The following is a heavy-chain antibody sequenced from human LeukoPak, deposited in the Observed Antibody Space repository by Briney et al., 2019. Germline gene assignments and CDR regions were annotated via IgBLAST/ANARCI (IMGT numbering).Heavy chain of an antibody. J-gene: IGHJ4*02. Sequence: ASVKVSCKASGYTFTSYDINWVRQATGQGLEWMGWVNPNSGNTGFAQKFQGRVTMTRNTSISTAYMELSSLRSEDTAVYYCARVTYYHILTGSYSGGDFDHWGQGILVTVSS. CDR1: GYTFTSYD. V-gene: IGHV1-8*01. D-gene: IGHD3-9*01. CDR3: ARVTYYHILTGSYSGGDFDH. CDR2: VNPNSGNT.